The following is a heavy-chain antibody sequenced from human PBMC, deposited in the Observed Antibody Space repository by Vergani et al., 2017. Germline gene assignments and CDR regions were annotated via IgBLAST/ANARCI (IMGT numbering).Heavy chain of an antibody. CDR1: GFTFRSYA. Sequence: EVQLLESGGGLVQPGGSLRLSCAASGFTFRSYAMSWVRQAQGKGLEWVSALSGSGGSTYYADAVKGRFTITRDNSENKLYLQMNSLIAEDTAVYYWAKDFYGDYLQGNYWGQGTLVTVSS. CDR3: AKDFYGDYLQGNY. J-gene: IGHJ4*02. CDR2: LSGSGGST. V-gene: IGHV3-23*01. D-gene: IGHD4-17*01.